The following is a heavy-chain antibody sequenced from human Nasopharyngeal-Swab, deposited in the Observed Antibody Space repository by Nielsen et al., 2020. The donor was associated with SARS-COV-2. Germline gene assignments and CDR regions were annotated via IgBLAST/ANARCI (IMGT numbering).Heavy chain of an antibody. V-gene: IGHV5-51*01. D-gene: IGHD4-17*01. J-gene: IGHJ4*02. CDR1: GYSFTSYW. CDR3: ARLRYGDYSQYYFDY. CDR2: IYPGDSDT. Sequence: GESLKISCKGSGYSFTSYWNGWVRQMPGKGLEWMGIIYPGDSDTRYSPSFQGQVTISADKSISTAYLQWSSLKASDTAMYYCARLRYGDYSQYYFDYWGQGTLVTVSS.